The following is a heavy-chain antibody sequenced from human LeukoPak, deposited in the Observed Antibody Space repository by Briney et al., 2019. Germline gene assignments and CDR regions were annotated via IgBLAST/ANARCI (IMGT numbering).Heavy chain of an antibody. V-gene: IGHV5-51*01. J-gene: IGHJ6*02. CDR3: ARHFDRGPMGNREDLWKLDAYYYYYGMDV. Sequence: GESLKISCKGSGYSFTSYWIGWVRQMPGKGLEWMGIIYPGDSDTRYSPSFQGQVTISADKSISTAYLQWSSLKASDTAMYYCARHFDRGPMGNREDLWKLDAYYYYYGMDVWGQGTTVTVSS. CDR2: IYPGDSDT. D-gene: IGHD3-10*01. CDR1: GYSFTSYW.